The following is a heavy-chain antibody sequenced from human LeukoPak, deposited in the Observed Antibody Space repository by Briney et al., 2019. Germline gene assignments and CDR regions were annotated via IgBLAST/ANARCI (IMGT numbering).Heavy chain of an antibody. CDR1: GGTFSSYA. V-gene: IGHV1-69*04. Sequence: AEKVSGKASGGTFSSYAISWVRQAPGQGLEWMGRIIPILGIANYAQKFQGRVTITADKSTSTAYMELSSLRSEDTAVYYCARGYCSGGSCYWPFDYWGQGTLVTVSS. CDR3: ARGYCSGGSCYWPFDY. CDR2: IIPILGIA. D-gene: IGHD2-15*01. J-gene: IGHJ4*02.